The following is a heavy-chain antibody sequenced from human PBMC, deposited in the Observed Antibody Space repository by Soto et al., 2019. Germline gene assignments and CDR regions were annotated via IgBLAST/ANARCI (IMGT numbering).Heavy chain of an antibody. J-gene: IGHJ4*02. V-gene: IGHV4-59*01. D-gene: IGHD5-18*01. CDR1: GGSISSYY. CDR2: IYYSGST. CDR3: ARRGYSYGPFDY. Sequence: SETLSLTCTVSGGSISSYYWSWIRQPPGKGLEWIGYIYYSGSTNYNPSLKSRVTISVDTSKNQFSLKLSSVTAADTAVYYCARRGYSYGPFDYWGQGTLVTVSS.